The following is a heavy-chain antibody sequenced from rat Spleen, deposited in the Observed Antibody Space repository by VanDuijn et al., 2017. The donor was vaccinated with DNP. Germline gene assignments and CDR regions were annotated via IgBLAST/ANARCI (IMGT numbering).Heavy chain of an antibody. CDR1: GFTFSDYN. V-gene: IGHV5S10*01. D-gene: IGHD1-9*01. CDR2: ILYDGTRT. Sequence: EVQLVESGGDLLQPGGSLRLSCVASGFTFSDYNMAWVRQAPKKGLEWVATILYDGTRTYYRDSVKGRFTISRDIAKDTLYLQMDSLRSEDTATYYCASHTYYGYNFFVYWGQGVMVTVSS. CDR3: ASHTYYGYNFFVY. J-gene: IGHJ2*01.